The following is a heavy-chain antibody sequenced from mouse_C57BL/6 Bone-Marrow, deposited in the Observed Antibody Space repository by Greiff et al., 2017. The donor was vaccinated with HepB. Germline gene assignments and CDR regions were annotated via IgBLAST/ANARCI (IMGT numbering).Heavy chain of an antibody. V-gene: IGHV1-74*01. Sequence: QVQLQQPGAELVKPGASVKVSCKASGYTFTSYWMHWVKQRPGQGLEWIGRIHPSDSDTNYNQKFKGKATLTVDKSSSTAYMQLSSLTSVDSAVYYCAIHCGSPWFAYWGQGTLVTVSA. J-gene: IGHJ3*01. D-gene: IGHD1-1*01. CDR2: IHPSDSDT. CDR1: GYTFTSYW. CDR3: AIHCGSPWFAY.